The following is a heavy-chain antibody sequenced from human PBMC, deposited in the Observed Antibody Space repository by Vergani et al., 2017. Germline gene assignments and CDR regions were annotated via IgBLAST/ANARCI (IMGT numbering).Heavy chain of an antibody. J-gene: IGHJ3*02. CDR3: AREGLPAGDYIWGSYRQAFDI. V-gene: IGHV3-66*01. D-gene: IGHD3-16*02. Sequence: EVQLLESGGGVVQPGGSLRLSCAASGFTFSSYAMSWVRQAPGKGLEWVSVIYSGGSTSYADSVKGRFTISRDNSKNTLYLQMNGLRAEDTAVYYGAREGLPAGDYIWGSYRQAFDIWGQGTMVTVSS. CDR2: IYSGGST. CDR1: GFTFSSYA.